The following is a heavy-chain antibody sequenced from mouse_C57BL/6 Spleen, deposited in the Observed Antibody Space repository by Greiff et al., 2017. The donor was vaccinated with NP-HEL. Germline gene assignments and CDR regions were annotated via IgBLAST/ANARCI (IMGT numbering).Heavy chain of an antibody. CDR3: ARRRVYDYSGYFDV. J-gene: IGHJ1*03. CDR1: GYSFTGYY. V-gene: IGHV1-42*01. D-gene: IGHD2-4*01. CDR2: INPSTGGT. Sequence: EVQLQQSGPELVKPGASVKISCKASGYSFTGYYMNWVKQSPEKSLEWIGEINPSTGGTTYNQKFKAKATLTVDKSSSTAYMQLKSLTSEDSAVYYCARRRVYDYSGYFDVWGTGTTVTVSS.